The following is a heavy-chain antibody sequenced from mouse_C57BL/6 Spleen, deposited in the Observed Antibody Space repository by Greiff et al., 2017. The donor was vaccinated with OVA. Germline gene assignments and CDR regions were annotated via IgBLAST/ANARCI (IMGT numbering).Heavy chain of an antibody. CDR3: AREDGNPYYYAMDY. CDR2: ISYDGSN. Sequence: VQLQQSGPGLVKPSQSLSLTCSVTGYSITSGYYWNWIRQFPGNKLEWMGYISYDGSNNYNPSLKNRISITRDTSKNQFFLKLNSVTTEDTATYYCAREDGNPYYYAMDYWGQGTSVTVSS. D-gene: IGHD2-1*01. V-gene: IGHV3-6*01. CDR1: GYSITSGYY. J-gene: IGHJ4*01.